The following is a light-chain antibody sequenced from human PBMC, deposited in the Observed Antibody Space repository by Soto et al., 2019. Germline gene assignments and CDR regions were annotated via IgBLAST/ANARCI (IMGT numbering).Light chain of an antibody. V-gene: IGLV2-8*01. Sequence: QSVLTQPPSASGSPGQSVTISCAGTSSDIGLYNYVSWYQHHPGKSPKLIIYEVTKRPSGVPDRCSGSNSGNTASLTISGRQGEDEADYYCSSYSGNINFVVFGGGTKLTVL. CDR2: EVT. J-gene: IGLJ3*02. CDR3: SSYSGNINFVV. CDR1: SSDIGLYNY.